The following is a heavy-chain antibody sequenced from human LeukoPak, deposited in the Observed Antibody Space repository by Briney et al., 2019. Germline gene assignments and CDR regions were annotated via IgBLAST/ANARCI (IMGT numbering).Heavy chain of an antibody. J-gene: IGHJ6*03. CDR1: GGSISSYY. CDR2: IYYSGST. V-gene: IGHV4-59*01. Sequence: PSETLSLTCTVSGGSISSYYWSWIRQPPGKGLEWIGYIYYSGSTNYNPSLKSRVTISVDTSKNQFSLKLSSVTAADTAVYYCARRATVTTGYYYMDVWGKGTTVTVSS. D-gene: IGHD4-11*01. CDR3: ARRATVTTGYYYMDV.